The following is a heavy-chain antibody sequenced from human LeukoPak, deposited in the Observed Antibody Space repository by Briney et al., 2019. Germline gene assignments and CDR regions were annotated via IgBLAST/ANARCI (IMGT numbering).Heavy chain of an antibody. CDR3: ARDMTTVTYAFDI. V-gene: IGHV4-31*03. Sequence: SQTLSLTCTVSGGSISSGGYYWSWIRQHPGKGLEWIGYIYYSGSTYYNPSLKSRVTMSVDTSKNQFSLKLSSVTAADTAVYYCARDMTTVTYAFDIWGQGTMVTVSS. J-gene: IGHJ3*02. CDR1: GGSISSGGYY. CDR2: IYYSGST. D-gene: IGHD4-4*01.